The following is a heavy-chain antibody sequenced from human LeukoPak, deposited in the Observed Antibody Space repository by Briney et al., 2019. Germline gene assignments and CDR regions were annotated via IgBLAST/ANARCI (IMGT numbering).Heavy chain of an antibody. CDR3: AINYGSGSCGSYCLWY. CDR2: ISSSSSTI. D-gene: IGHD3-10*01. V-gene: IGHV3-48*04. Sequence: GGSVRLSRAASGFTFSSYSMNWVRQAPGKGLEWVSYISSSSSTIYYADSVKGRFTISRDNAKNSLYLQMNSLRAEDTAVYYCAINYGSGSCGSYCLWYWGQGTLVTVSS. J-gene: IGHJ4*02. CDR1: GFTFSSYS.